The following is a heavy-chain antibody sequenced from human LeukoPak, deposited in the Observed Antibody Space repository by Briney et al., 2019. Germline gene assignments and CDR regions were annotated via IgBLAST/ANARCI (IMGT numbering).Heavy chain of an antibody. CDR1: GFSLRTRGIC. D-gene: IGHD3-10*01. CDR3: ARIDGDGSRSFDY. J-gene: IGHJ4*02. CDR2: IDGDDDK. Sequence: ESGPALAHPTQPLTLTCTFSGFSLRTRGICVSWLRQPRVKALEWLALIDGDDDKYYSTSLKTRLSISKGTCKSQVVLTVIYMDRVDTATYFCARIDGDGSRSFDYWGQGTLVTVSS. V-gene: IGHV2-70*01.